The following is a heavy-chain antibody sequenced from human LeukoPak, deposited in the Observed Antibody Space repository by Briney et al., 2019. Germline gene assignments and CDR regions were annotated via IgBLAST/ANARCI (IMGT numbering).Heavy chain of an antibody. J-gene: IGHJ6*03. CDR1: GGSISSSSYY. V-gene: IGHV4-39*07. CDR2: IYYSGST. CDR3: ARGSSGYDSANYYYYYMDV. Sequence: SETLSLTCTVSGGSISSSSYYWGWIRQPPGKGLEWIGSIYYSGSTYYNPSLKSRVTISVDTSKNQFSLKLSSVTAADTAVYYCARGSSGYDSANYYYYYMDVWGKGTTVTVSS. D-gene: IGHD5-12*01.